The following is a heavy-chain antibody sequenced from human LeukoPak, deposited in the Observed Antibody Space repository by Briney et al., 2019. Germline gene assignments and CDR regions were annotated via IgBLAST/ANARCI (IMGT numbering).Heavy chain of an antibody. V-gene: IGHV4-38-2*01. CDR1: GYSISSGYY. CDR2: IYHSGST. CDR3: ASEHRGYCSSTSCYTGVDY. Sequence: SETLSLTCAVSGYSISSGYYWGWIRQPPGKGLEWIGSIYHSGSTYYNPSLKSRVTISVDTSKNQFSLKLSSVTAADTAVYYCASEHRGYCSSTSCYTGVDYCGQGTLVTVSS. D-gene: IGHD2-2*02. J-gene: IGHJ4*02.